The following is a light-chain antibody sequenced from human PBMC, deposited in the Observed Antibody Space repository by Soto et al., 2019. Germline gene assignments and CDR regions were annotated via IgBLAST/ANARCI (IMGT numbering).Light chain of an antibody. Sequence: ERVMTQFPATLSVSPGAKATLSCRASQTVSNNLAWYQQKPGQAPRLLIYFASTRAPGVPARFSGSGSGTEFPLTISNLESEDSAVCSCQHYNEWHLTFGGGTKLETK. J-gene: IGKJ4*01. CDR3: QHYNEWHLT. CDR1: QTVSNN. V-gene: IGKV3-15*01. CDR2: FAS.